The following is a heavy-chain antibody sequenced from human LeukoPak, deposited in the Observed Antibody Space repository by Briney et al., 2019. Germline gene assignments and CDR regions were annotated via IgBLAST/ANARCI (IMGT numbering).Heavy chain of an antibody. D-gene: IGHD2-15*01. CDR2: ITSTSTYI. Sequence: GGSLRLSCAASGFTFSSYAMHWVRQAPGKGLEWVSSITSTSTYIYYADSVKGRFTISRDNSKNTLYLQMNSVRAEDTAIYFCAKDREGGPNTWYLDYWGQGILVTVSS. CDR3: AKDREGGPNTWYLDY. CDR1: GFTFSSYA. V-gene: IGHV3-21*01. J-gene: IGHJ4*02.